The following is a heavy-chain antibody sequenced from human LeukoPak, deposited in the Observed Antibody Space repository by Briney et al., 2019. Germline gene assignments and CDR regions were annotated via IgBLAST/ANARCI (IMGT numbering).Heavy chain of an antibody. Sequence: SETLSLTCAVYGGSFSGYYWSWIRQPPGKGLEWIGEINHSGSTNYNPSLKSRVTISVDTSKNRFSLKLSSVTAADTAVYYCARIRKTYYYGSGSYFDYWGQGTLVTVSS. J-gene: IGHJ4*02. V-gene: IGHV4-34*01. CDR1: GGSFSGYY. CDR3: ARIRKTYYYGSGSYFDY. D-gene: IGHD3-10*01. CDR2: INHSGST.